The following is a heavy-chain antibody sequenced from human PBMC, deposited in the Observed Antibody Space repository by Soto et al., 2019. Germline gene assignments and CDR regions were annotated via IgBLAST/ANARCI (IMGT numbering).Heavy chain of an antibody. CDR1: GFTFSSYA. V-gene: IGHV3-23*01. Sequence: GGSLRLSCAASGFTFSSYAMSWVRQAPGKGLEWVSAISGSGGSTYYADSVKGRFTISRDNSKNTLYLQMNSLRAEDTAVYYCAKFKLAYDILTGYGNDDYWGQGTLVTVSS. CDR2: ISGSGGST. D-gene: IGHD3-9*01. J-gene: IGHJ4*02. CDR3: AKFKLAYDILTGYGNDDY.